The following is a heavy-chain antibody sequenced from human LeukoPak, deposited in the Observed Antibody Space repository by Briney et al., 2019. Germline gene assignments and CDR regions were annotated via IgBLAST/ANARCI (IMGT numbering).Heavy chain of an antibody. CDR2: IKQDGSEK. V-gene: IGHV3-7*01. CDR3: ARDMYSSGWLDAFDI. Sequence: GGSLRLSCAASGFTFSSYWMSWVRQAPGMGLEWVANIKQDGSEKYYVDSVKGRFTISRDNAKNSLYLQMNSLRAEDTAVYYCARDMYSSGWLDAFDIWGQGTMVTVSS. J-gene: IGHJ3*02. D-gene: IGHD6-19*01. CDR1: GFTFSSYW.